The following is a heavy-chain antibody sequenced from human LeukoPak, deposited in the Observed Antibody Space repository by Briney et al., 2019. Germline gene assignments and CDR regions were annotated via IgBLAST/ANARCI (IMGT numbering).Heavy chain of an antibody. Sequence: GGSLRLSCAASGFTFRTYTMNWVRQAPGKGLEWVSSITYNNDYIYYADTVKGRFTISRDNAKNSLYLQMNSLRAEDTAVYYCAGRRGYLVGAADYWGQGTLVTVSS. CDR2: ITYNNDYI. J-gene: IGHJ4*02. CDR1: GFTFRTYT. D-gene: IGHD1-26*01. CDR3: AGRRGYLVGAADY. V-gene: IGHV3-21*01.